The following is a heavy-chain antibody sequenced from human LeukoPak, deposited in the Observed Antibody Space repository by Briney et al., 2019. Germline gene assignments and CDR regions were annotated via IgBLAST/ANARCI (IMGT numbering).Heavy chain of an antibody. CDR2: ISAYNGNT. CDR1: GYTFTSYG. Sequence: ASVKVSCKASGYTFTSYGISWVRQAPGQGLEWMGWISAYNGNTNYAQKLQGRVTMTTDTSTSTAYMELRSLRSDDTAVYYCARGVSIVVVVAATLFDYWGQGTLVTVSS. D-gene: IGHD2-15*01. J-gene: IGHJ4*02. CDR3: ARGVSIVVVVAATLFDY. V-gene: IGHV1-18*01.